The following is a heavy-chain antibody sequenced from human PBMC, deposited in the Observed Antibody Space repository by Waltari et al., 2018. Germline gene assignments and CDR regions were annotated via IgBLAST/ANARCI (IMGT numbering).Heavy chain of an antibody. CDR1: GGSISSGSYY. J-gene: IGHJ3*02. V-gene: IGHV4-61*02. D-gene: IGHD3-3*01. Sequence: QVQLQESGPGLVKPSQTLSLTCTVSGGSISSGSYYWRWIRQPAGKGLGGIGRIYTRGSTNYNPTLKSRVTISVDTSKNRFSLKLSSVTAADTAVYYCARDLIAVTIFGVVRPGAFDIWGQGTMVTVSS. CDR3: ARDLIAVTIFGVVRPGAFDI. CDR2: IYTRGST.